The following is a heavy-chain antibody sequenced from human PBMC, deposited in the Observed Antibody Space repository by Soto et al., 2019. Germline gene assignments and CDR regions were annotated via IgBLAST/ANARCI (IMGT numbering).Heavy chain of an antibody. CDR3: TRLDAPGDRALDI. V-gene: IGHV3-73*01. CDR1: EVRSGGSA. J-gene: IGHJ3*02. CDR2: IRDKTNGYAT. Sequence: PGRLLRVSCAASEVRSGGSAIHWVSKASGKGLEWVARIRDKTNGYATGYAASVQGRFTISRDDSKNTAFLQMNSLKTEDTAVYYCTRLDAPGDRALDIWGQGTMVTVSS.